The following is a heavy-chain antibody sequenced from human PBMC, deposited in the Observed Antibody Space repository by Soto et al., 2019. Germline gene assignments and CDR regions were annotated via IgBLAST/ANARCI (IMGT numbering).Heavy chain of an antibody. CDR2: ISSSVSTI. V-gene: IGHV3-48*03. CDR1: GFTFSSYE. D-gene: IGHD3-22*01. CDR3: ARDQEKWYYYDSSGSGAFDI. J-gene: IGHJ3*02. Sequence: GGSLRLSCAASGFTFSSYEMNWVRQAPGKGLEWVSYISSSVSTIYYADSVKGRFTISRDNAKNSLYLQMNSLRAEDTAVYYCARDQEKWYYYDSSGSGAFDIWGQGTMVTVSS.